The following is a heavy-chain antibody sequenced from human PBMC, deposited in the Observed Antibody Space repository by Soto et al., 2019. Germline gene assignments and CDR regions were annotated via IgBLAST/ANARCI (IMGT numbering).Heavy chain of an antibody. J-gene: IGHJ3*02. CDR1: GGSFSGYY. V-gene: IGHV4-34*01. CDR2: INHSGST. CDR3: ALGNFDAFDI. Sequence: PSETLSLTCAVYGGSFSGYYWSWIRQPPGKGLEWIGEINHSGSTNYNPSLKSRVTISVDTSKNQFSLKLSSVTAADTAVYYCALGNFDAFDIWGQGPMVTVS.